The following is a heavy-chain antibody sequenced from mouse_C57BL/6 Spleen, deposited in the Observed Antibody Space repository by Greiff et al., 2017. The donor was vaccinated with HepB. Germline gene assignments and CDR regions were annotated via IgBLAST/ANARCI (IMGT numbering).Heavy chain of an antibody. J-gene: IGHJ3*01. CDR2: INPSSGYT. V-gene: IGHV1-4*01. D-gene: IGHD2-4*01. CDR1: GYTFTSYT. CDR3: ARYDYDGRFDY. Sequence: VQLQQSGAELARPGASVKMSCKASGYTFTSYTMHWVKQRPGQGLEWIGYINPSSGYTKYNQKFKDKATLTADKTYSTAYMQLSSLTSEDSAVYYGARYDYDGRFDYWGEGTLVTVSA.